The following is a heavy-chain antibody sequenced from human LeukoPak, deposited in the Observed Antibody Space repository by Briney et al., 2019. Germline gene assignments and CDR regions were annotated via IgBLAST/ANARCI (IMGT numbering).Heavy chain of an antibody. V-gene: IGHV3-23*01. Sequence: PGGSLRLSCAASGFTFSSYAMSWVRQAPGKGLEWVSAISGSGGSTYYADSVKGRFTISRDNSKNTLHLQMNSLRAEGTAVYYCAKRPNYYDSSGYWVYWGQGTLVTVSS. CDR3: AKRPNYYDSSGYWVY. J-gene: IGHJ4*02. CDR1: GFTFSSYA. CDR2: ISGSGGST. D-gene: IGHD3-22*01.